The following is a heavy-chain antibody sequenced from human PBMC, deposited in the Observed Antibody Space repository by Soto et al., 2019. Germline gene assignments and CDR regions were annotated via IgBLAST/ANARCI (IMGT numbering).Heavy chain of an antibody. Sequence: QGQLVQSGAEVKKPGSSVKVSCKASGGTFSSHVFNWVRQAPGQGIESMGGFMPIIGTANYAQKFQGSVTITADESTSTAYMDLSRPRSEDTAVYYSSRDSEFRDGNISHLDYWGEATLVTVSA. D-gene: IGHD3-10*01. CDR1: GGTFSSHV. CDR3: SRDSEFRDGNISHLDY. CDR2: FMPIIGTA. J-gene: IGHJ4*02. V-gene: IGHV1-69*01.